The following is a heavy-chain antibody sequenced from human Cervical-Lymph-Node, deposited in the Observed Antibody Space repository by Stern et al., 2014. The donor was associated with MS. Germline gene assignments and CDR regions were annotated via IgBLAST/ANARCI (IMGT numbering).Heavy chain of an antibody. V-gene: IGHV1-46*01. CDR3: ASGTGSKRPTGNY. CDR1: GYTFTSHY. CDR2: LNPSGDSA. J-gene: IGHJ4*02. Sequence: EQLVQSGAEVKKPGASVKVSCKASGYTFTSHYMHWVRQAPGQGLEWVGILNPSGDSASYAQKFQGRLTMTRDTSTSTVYMELSSLRSEDTAVYYCASGTGSKRPTGNYWGQGTLVTVSS. D-gene: IGHD3/OR15-3a*01.